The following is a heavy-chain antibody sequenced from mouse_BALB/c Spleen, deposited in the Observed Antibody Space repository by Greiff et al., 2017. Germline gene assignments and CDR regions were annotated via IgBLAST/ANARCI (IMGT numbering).Heavy chain of an antibody. CDR3: GGSSYVDYAMDY. CDR2: IFPGSGNT. D-gene: IGHD1-1*01. J-gene: IGHJ4*01. V-gene: IGHV1-66*01. CDR1: GYSFTSYY. Sequence: QVQLQQSGPELVKPGASVKISCKASGYSFTSYYIHWVKQRPGQGLEWIGWIFPGSGNTKYNEKFKGKATLTADTSSSTAYMQLSSLTSEDSAVYFCGGSSYVDYAMDYWGQGTSVTVSS.